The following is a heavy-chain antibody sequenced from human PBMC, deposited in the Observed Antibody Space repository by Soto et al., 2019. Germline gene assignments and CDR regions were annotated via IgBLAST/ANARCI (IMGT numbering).Heavy chain of an antibody. J-gene: IGHJ5*02. D-gene: IGHD3-10*01. Sequence: PSETLSLTCTVSGGSICSYYWSWIRQPPGKGLEWIGYIYYSGSTNYNPSLKSRVTISVDTSKNQFSLKLSSVTAADTAVYYCARELFGRSVWFDPWGQGTLVTVSS. CDR2: IYYSGST. CDR3: ARELFGRSVWFDP. V-gene: IGHV4-59*01. CDR1: GGSICSYY.